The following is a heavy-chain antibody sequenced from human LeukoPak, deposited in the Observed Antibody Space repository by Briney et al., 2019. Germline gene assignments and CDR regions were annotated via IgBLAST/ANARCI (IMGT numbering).Heavy chain of an antibody. CDR3: ARDRGIAAAGIVGGEQAFDI. V-gene: IGHV3-66*01. J-gene: IGHJ3*02. CDR1: GFTVSSNY. D-gene: IGHD6-13*01. CDR2: IYGGGDT. Sequence: GGSLRLSCAASGFTVSSNYMSWVRQAPGKGLECVSVIYGGGDTYYADSVKGRFTISRDNSKNTLYLQMNSLRAEDTAVYYCARDRGIAAAGIVGGEQAFDIWGQGTMVTVSS.